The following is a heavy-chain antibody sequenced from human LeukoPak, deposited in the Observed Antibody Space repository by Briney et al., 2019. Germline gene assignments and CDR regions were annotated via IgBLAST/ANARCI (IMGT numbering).Heavy chain of an antibody. CDR1: GGSISSYY. CDR2: IYTSGST. D-gene: IGHD5-12*01. CDR3: ARDGLAEGFDY. J-gene: IGHJ4*02. Sequence: SETLSLTCTVSGGSISSYYWSWIRRPAGKGLEWIGRIYTSGSTNYNPSLKSRVTVSVDTSKNQFSLKLSSVTAADTAVYYCARDGLAEGFDYWGQGTLVTVSS. V-gene: IGHV4-4*07.